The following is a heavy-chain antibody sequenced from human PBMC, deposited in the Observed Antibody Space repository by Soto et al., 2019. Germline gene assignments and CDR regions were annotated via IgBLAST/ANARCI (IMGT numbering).Heavy chain of an antibody. CDR1: VDYLSGATDS. Sequence: PSATLSLTCGVSVDYLSGATDSWNWIRQPPGKGLEWIGYIFPSGTTYYNPSLKSRVTISIDVSKNQFSLSLRSLTAADTAVYYCARSREFDYWSQGTLVTVSS. V-gene: IGHV4-30-2*01. CDR3: ARSREFDY. J-gene: IGHJ4*02. CDR2: IFPSGTT.